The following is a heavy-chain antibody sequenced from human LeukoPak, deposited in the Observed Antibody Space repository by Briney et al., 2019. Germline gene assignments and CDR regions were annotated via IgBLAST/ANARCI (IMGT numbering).Heavy chain of an antibody. CDR2: ISGGGDIT. J-gene: IGHJ4*02. V-gene: IGHV3-23*01. CDR1: GVTVSTNY. D-gene: IGHD2-21*02. CDR3: VREDTPATANY. Sequence: GGSLRLSCAVSGVTVSTNYMGWVRQAPGKGLEWVSAISGGGDITYYADSVTGRFTISRDNSKDTLFLQMHSLRPGDTAVYYCVREDTPATANYWGQGTLVTISS.